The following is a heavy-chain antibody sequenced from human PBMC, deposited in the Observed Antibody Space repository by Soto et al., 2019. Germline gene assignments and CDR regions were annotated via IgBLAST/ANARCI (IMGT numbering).Heavy chain of an antibody. CDR3: ARVPSIINYGADVYFDY. CDR2: VSFTGTT. D-gene: IGHD4-17*01. CDR1: GGSINNNYYY. Sequence: PSETLSLTCSVSGGSINNNYYYWGWVRQPPGKGLEWIGSVSFTGTTYYSPSLKSRVTISVDTSKNQFSLKLSSVTAADTAVYYCARVPSIINYGADVYFDYWGQGT. J-gene: IGHJ4*02. V-gene: IGHV4-39*07.